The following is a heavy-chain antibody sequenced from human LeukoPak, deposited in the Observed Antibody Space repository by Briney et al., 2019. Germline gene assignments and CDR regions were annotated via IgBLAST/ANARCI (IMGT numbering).Heavy chain of an antibody. CDR2: FNPNSNSA. V-gene: IGHV1-8*03. CDR3: ARVISGFWTGYYDPFDI. Sequence: ASVKVSCKASGYTFTSYDINWVRQATGQGLEGMGWFNPNSNSAGYAQNFQGRVAITGDTSMTTAYMELTSLRSEDTAVYYCARVISGFWTGYYDPFDIWGQGTMVTVSS. D-gene: IGHD3/OR15-3a*01. J-gene: IGHJ3*02. CDR1: GYTFTSYD.